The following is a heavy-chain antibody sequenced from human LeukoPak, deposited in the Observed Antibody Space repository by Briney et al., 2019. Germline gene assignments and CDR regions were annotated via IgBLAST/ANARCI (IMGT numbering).Heavy chain of an antibody. D-gene: IGHD3-16*01. CDR3: AILEPYSRSPH. Sequence: GASVKVSCKTSGYTFTIYDISWVRQAPGQGLEWMGWISTYNGNTNYAQKLQGRVTMTTDTSTSTAYMELRSLRSDDTAVYYCAILEPYSRSPHWGQGTLVTVSS. J-gene: IGHJ4*02. V-gene: IGHV1-18*01. CDR2: ISTYNGNT. CDR1: GYTFTIYD.